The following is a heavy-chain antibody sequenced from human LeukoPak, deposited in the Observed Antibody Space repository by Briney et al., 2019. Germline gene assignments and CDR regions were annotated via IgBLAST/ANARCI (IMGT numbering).Heavy chain of an antibody. D-gene: IGHD3-9*01. CDR3: ARGGPPVLRYFDWLFDY. CDR1: GYTFTSYY. J-gene: IGHJ4*02. CDR2: INPSGGST. V-gene: IGHV1-46*01. Sequence: ASVKVSCKASGYTFTSYYMHWVRQAPGQGLEWMGIINPSGGSTSYAQKFQGRVTMTRDTSTSTVYMELSSLRSEDTAVYYCARGGPPVLRYFDWLFDYWGQGTLVTVSS.